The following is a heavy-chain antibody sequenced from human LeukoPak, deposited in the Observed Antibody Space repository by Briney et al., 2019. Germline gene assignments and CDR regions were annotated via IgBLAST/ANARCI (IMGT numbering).Heavy chain of an antibody. CDR2: MNPNSGNT. D-gene: IGHD2-8*02. CDR3: AILLVGVDY. Sequence: ASVKVSCKASGYTFTRYDMNWVRQATGQGLEWMGWMNPNSGNTRYAQKFQGRVTMTRNTSICTAYMELSTLRSEDTAGDYCAILLVGVDYWGQGTLVTVSS. V-gene: IGHV1-8*01. CDR1: GYTFTRYD. J-gene: IGHJ4*02.